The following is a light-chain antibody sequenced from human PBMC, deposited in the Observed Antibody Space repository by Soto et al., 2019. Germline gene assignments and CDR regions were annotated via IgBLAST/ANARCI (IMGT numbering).Light chain of an antibody. J-gene: IGKJ1*01. Sequence: EIVMTQSPATLSVSPGETSTLSCRASLSVSSNLAWYQHKPGQAPRLLIYGASNRATGIPDRFSGSGSGTDFTLTISRLEPEDFAVYYCQQYGSSGTFGQGTKVDI. CDR3: QQYGSSGT. V-gene: IGKV3-20*01. CDR1: LSVSSN. CDR2: GAS.